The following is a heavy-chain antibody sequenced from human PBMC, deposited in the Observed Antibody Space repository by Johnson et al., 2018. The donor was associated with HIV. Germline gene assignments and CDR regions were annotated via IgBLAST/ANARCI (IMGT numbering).Heavy chain of an antibody. D-gene: IGHD6-13*01. V-gene: IGHV3-66*02. CDR1: QFTFSSYY. CDR2: IYSGGST. Sequence: VQLVESGGGLAQPAWSPRLSCAASQFTFSSYYMNCVRQAPGKGLEWVSVIYSGGSTYYADSVTGRFTISRDNSKNTLYLQMNSLRAEDTAVYYCAIDHDPIAAAQGAFDIWGQGTIVTVSS. J-gene: IGHJ3*02. CDR3: AIDHDPIAAAQGAFDI.